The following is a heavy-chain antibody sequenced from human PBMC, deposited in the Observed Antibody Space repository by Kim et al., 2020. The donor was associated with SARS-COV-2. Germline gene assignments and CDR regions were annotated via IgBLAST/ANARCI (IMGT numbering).Heavy chain of an antibody. J-gene: IGHJ4*02. CDR2: IDWDDDE. CDR1: GFSLTTSGMC. CDR3: ARIRCSCSSTSCQAAYFDY. V-gene: IGHV2-70*11. Sequence: SGPTLVHPTQTLTLTCTFSGFSLTTSGMCVSWIRQPPGKALEWLARIDWDDDEYYSASLKTRLSISKDTFINQVVLTMTTMDPVDTATYYCARIRCSCSSTSCQAAYFDYRGQGTLGTVSS. D-gene: IGHD2-2*01.